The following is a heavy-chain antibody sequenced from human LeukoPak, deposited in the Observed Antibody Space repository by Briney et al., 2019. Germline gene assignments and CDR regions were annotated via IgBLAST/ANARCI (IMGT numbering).Heavy chain of an antibody. CDR1: GGSFSGYY. Sequence: SETLSLTCAVYGGSFSGYYWSWIRQPPGKGLEWIGEINHSGSTNYNPSLKSRVTISVDTSKNQFSLKLSSVTAADTAVYYCARSPGEYSSPQFDPWGQGTLVTVSS. D-gene: IGHD6-6*01. CDR3: ARSPGEYSSPQFDP. CDR2: INHSGST. J-gene: IGHJ5*02. V-gene: IGHV4-34*01.